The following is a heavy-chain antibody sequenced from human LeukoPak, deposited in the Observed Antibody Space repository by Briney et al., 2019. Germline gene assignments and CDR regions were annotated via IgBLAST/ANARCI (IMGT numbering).Heavy chain of an antibody. J-gene: IGHJ6*02. Sequence: GGSLRLSCAASGFTFSSYAMHWVRQAPGKGLEWVAVISYDGSNKYYADSVKGRFTISRDNSKNTPYLQMNTLRAEDTAVDYLARVRDYYRDLPSPWRGLGKDVWGQGTTVTVSS. D-gene: IGHD4-17*01. CDR1: GFTFSSYA. CDR2: ISYDGSNK. CDR3: ARVRDYYRDLPSPWRGLGKDV. V-gene: IGHV3-30-3*01.